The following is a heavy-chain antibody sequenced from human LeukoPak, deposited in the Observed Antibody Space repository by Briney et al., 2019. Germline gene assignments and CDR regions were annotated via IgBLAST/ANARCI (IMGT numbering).Heavy chain of an antibody. Sequence: ASVKVSCKASGGTFSSYAISWVRQAPGQGLEWMGRIIPILGIANYAQKFQGRVTITADKSTSTAYMELSSLRSEDTAVYYCARAPHDGAFDIWGQGTMVTVSS. J-gene: IGHJ3*02. V-gene: IGHV1-69*04. CDR3: ARAPHDGAFDI. CDR1: GGTFSSYA. CDR2: IIPILGIA.